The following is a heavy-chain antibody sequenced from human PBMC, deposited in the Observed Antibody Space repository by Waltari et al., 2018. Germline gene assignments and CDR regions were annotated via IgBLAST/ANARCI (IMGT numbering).Heavy chain of an antibody. Sequence: EVQLVESGGGLVQPGGSLRLSCAASGFTFSSNDMHWGSQATGKGVEWVSAIRSTGDTYYAASVRGRFTISRENAQRSVYLQMNSLRAGDTALYYCATISSVAIHWGQGTTVTVSS. CDR3: ATISSVAIH. J-gene: IGHJ6*02. D-gene: IGHD2-15*01. CDR2: IRSTGDT. V-gene: IGHV3-13*01. CDR1: GFTFSSND.